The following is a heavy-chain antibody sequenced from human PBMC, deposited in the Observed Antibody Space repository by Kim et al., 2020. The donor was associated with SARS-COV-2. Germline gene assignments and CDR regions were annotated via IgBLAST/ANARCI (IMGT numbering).Heavy chain of an antibody. D-gene: IGHD3-10*01. CDR3: ARDQHTLVRVPYGMDV. V-gene: IGHV4-31*03. CDR2: IYSSGST. J-gene: IGHJ6*02. Sequence: SETLSLTCSVSGGSISSGGYYWSWIRQHPGKGLEWIGFIYSSGSTYYSPSLESRVSISVDTSKNQFSLKLSSVSPADTAVYYCARDQHTLVRVPYGMDVWGPGTTVSVSS. CDR1: GGSISSGGYY.